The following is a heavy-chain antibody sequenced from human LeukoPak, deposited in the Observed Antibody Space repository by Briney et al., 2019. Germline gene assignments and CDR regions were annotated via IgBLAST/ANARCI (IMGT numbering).Heavy chain of an antibody. CDR1: GFAFSSYT. J-gene: IGHJ4*02. CDR3: ARVISSFYYFNS. CDR2: ITGSSSYI. V-gene: IGHV3-21*01. D-gene: IGHD6-13*01. Sequence: GGSLRLSCAASGFAFSSYTMNWVRQAPGKALEWVSSITGSSSYIFSADSVRGRFTISRDNAKNSLYLQMNSLRADDTAVYYCARVISSFYYFNSWGQGTLVTVSS.